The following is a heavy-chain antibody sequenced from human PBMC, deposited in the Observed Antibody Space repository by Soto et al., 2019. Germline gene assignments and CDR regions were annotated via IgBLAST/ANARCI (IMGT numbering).Heavy chain of an antibody. CDR1: GYAFTTYG. V-gene: IGHV1-18*01. D-gene: IGHD1-1*01. Sequence: QVHLVQSGAEVKKPGASVKVSCKGSGYAFTTYGITWVRQAPGQGLEWMGWISAHNGNTNYAQKLQGRVTVTRDTSTSTAYMALRSLRSDDQAVYYCARGRYGDYWGQGALVTVSS. J-gene: IGHJ4*02. CDR2: ISAHNGNT. CDR3: ARGRYGDY.